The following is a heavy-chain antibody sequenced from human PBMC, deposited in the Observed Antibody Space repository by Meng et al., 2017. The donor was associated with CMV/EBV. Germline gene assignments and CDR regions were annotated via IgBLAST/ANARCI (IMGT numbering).Heavy chain of an antibody. V-gene: IGHV3-53*01. CDR3: ARDPAPIIYGSGFDY. CDR1: GFTVSSNY. Sequence: GGSLRLSCAASGFTVSSNYMSWVRQAPGKGLEWVSVIYSGGSTYYADSVKGRFTISRDNSKNTLYLQMNSLRAEDTAVYYCARDPAPIIYGSGFDYWGQGTLVTVSS. CDR2: IYSGGST. J-gene: IGHJ4*02. D-gene: IGHD3-10*01.